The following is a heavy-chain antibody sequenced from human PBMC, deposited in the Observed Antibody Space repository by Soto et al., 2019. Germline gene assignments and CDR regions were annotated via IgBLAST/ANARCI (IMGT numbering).Heavy chain of an antibody. J-gene: IGHJ3*01. CDR3: ARDRGSWSHDAFDV. Sequence: ASVKVSCKASGYIFTAYAMHCVRQAPGQRLEWMGWINAGNGDTKYSQKMQGRVTFTRDTSASTAYMELSSLRSEDTAVYYCARDRGSWSHDAFDVWGQGTMVTVSS. CDR1: GYIFTAYA. D-gene: IGHD6-13*01. CDR2: INAGNGDT. V-gene: IGHV1-3*01.